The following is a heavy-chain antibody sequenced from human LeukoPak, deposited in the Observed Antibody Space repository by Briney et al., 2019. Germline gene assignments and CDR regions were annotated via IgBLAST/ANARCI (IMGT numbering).Heavy chain of an antibody. CDR2: IGSSGANI. CDR3: AKGGKWDVTPFDY. J-gene: IGHJ4*02. V-gene: IGHV3-23*01. CDR1: GLTFSSSW. D-gene: IGHD1-26*01. Sequence: GGSLRLSCAVSGLTFSSSWMDWVRQAPGKGLEWVSSIGSSGANIYYADSVKGRFTISRDNSKNTLYLQVNSLRAEDTAVYYCAKGGKWDVTPFDYWGQGTLVTVSS.